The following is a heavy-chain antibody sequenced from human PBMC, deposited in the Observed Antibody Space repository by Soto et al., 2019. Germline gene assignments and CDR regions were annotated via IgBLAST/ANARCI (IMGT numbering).Heavy chain of an antibody. V-gene: IGHV3-21*01. D-gene: IGHD3-22*01. CDR3: ARDIGAYYYDSSGYYPGY. CDR2: ISSSSSYI. Sequence: GGSLRLSCAASGFTFSSYSMNWVRQAPGKGLEWVSSISSSSSYIYYADSVKGRFTISRDNAKNSLYLQMNSLRAEDTAVYYCARDIGAYYYDSSGYYPGYWGQGTLVTVSS. J-gene: IGHJ4*02. CDR1: GFTFSSYS.